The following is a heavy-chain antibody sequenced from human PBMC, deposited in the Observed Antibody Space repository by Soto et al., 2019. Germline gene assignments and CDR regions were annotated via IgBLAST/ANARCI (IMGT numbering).Heavy chain of an antibody. V-gene: IGHV4-59*01. CDR1: GDSISSSF. D-gene: IGHD6-19*01. Sequence: QVQLQESGPGLVKPSETLSLTCAVSGDSISSSFWSWVRQPPGKGLEWIGLISYTGSTTYNPSLKSRVIISVDTSKNQFALKVTSVTAADTAVYYCVGGSGWLPDYWGQGTLVTVSS. J-gene: IGHJ4*02. CDR3: VGGSGWLPDY. CDR2: ISYTGST.